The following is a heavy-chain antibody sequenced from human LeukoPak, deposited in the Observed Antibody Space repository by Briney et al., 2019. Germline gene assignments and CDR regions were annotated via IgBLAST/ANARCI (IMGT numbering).Heavy chain of an antibody. D-gene: IGHD5-18*01. V-gene: IGHV1-18*01. CDR2: ISAYNGNT. Sequence: ASVKVSCKASGYTFTSYGISWVRQAPGQGLEWMGWISAYNGNTNYAQKLQGRVTMTTDTSTSTAYMELRSLRSEDTAVYYCARGGNVDTAMVYFDYWGQGTLVTVSS. CDR1: GYTFTSYG. J-gene: IGHJ4*02. CDR3: ARGGNVDTAMVYFDY.